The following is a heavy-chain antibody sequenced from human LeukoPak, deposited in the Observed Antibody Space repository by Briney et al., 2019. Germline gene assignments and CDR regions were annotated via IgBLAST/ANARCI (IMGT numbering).Heavy chain of an antibody. CDR2: TSSSGTYM. J-gene: IGHJ4*02. CDR3: AKDLDSSVEVDY. Sequence: GGSLRLSCAAAGFTFSSYSMHWVRQAPGKGLEWVSTTSSSGTYMYYADSVKGRFTISRDNAKNSLYLQMSGLTAEDTAVYYCAKDLDSSVEVDYWGQGTLVTVSS. D-gene: IGHD3-22*01. V-gene: IGHV3-21*01. CDR1: GFTFSSYS.